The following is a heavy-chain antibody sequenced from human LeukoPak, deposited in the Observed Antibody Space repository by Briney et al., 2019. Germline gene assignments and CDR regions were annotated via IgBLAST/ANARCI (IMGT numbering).Heavy chain of an antibody. CDR3: ASLPIDSSTGTFGWFDP. V-gene: IGHV4-59*01. CDR2: ISYSGST. J-gene: IGHJ5*02. Sequence: SETLSLTCTVSGGSISSDHWTWIRQPPGKGLEWIARISYSGSTNYNPSLKSRVTISLDSSKNQFSLMLSPVTPADTAAYYCASLPIDSSTGTFGWFDPWGQGTLVTVSS. D-gene: IGHD1-14*01. CDR1: GGSISSDH.